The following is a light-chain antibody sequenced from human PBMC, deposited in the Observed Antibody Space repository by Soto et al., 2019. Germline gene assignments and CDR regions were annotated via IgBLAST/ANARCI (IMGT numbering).Light chain of an antibody. J-gene: IGLJ3*02. CDR2: DVN. V-gene: IGLV2-11*01. Sequence: QSALTQPASVSGSPGQSITISCTGTSSDVGGYKYVSWYQQHPDKAPKLMIDDVNKRPSGVPDRFSGSRSGNTASLTISGLQAEDEADYYCCSYAGSYTWVFGGGTKLTVL. CDR3: CSYAGSYTWV. CDR1: SSDVGGYKY.